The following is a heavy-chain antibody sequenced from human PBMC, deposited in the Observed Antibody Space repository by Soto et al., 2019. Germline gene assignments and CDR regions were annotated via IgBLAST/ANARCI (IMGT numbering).Heavy chain of an antibody. J-gene: IGHJ5*02. Sequence: PGGSLRLSCAASGVTFSSYSMNWVRQAPGKGLEWVSYISSSSSTIYYADSVKGRFTISRDNAKNSLYLQMNSLRDEDTAVYYCARDLLDGDYPNWFDPWGQGTLVTVSS. V-gene: IGHV3-48*02. CDR2: ISSSSSTI. CDR3: ARDLLDGDYPNWFDP. D-gene: IGHD4-17*01. CDR1: GVTFSSYS.